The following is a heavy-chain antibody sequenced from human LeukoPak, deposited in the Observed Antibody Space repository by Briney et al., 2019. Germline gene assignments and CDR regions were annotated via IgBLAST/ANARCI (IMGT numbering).Heavy chain of an antibody. CDR3: AKRGSSGWYSNRYYFDY. D-gene: IGHD6-19*01. Sequence: GGSLRLSCAASGFTFSSYAMSWVRQAPGKGLEWVSAISGSGGSTYYADSVKGRFTISRDNSKNTLYLQMNSLRAEDTAVYYCAKRGSSGWYSNRYYFDYWGQGTLVTVSS. V-gene: IGHV3-23*01. CDR1: GFTFSSYA. J-gene: IGHJ4*02. CDR2: ISGSGGST.